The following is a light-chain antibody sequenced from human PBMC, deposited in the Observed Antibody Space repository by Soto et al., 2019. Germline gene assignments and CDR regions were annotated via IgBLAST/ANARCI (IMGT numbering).Light chain of an antibody. V-gene: IGKV1-17*01. J-gene: IGKJ2*01. CDR3: LQHNSYPPT. CDR1: QTISNY. Sequence: DIQMTQSPSSLSASVGDRVTITCRASQTISNYLNWYQQKPGKAPKRLIYAASSLQSGVPSRFSGSGSGTEFTLTISSLQPEDFATYYCLQHNSYPPTFGQGTKLEIK. CDR2: AAS.